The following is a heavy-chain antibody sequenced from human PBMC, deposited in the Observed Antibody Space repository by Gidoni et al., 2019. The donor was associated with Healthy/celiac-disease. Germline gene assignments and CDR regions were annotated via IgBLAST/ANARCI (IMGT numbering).Heavy chain of an antibody. CDR2: INHSGST. D-gene: IGHD3-22*01. V-gene: IGHV4-34*01. J-gene: IGHJ4*02. CDR3: ARGYYYDSSGYYPYYFDY. CDR1: GGSFSGYY. Sequence: QVQLQQWGAGLLKPSETLSLTCAVYGGSFSGYYWSWIRQPPGKGLEWIGEINHSGSTNYNPSLKSRVTISVDTSKNQFSLKLSSVTAADTAVYYCARGYYYDSSGYYPYYFDYWGQGTLVTVSS.